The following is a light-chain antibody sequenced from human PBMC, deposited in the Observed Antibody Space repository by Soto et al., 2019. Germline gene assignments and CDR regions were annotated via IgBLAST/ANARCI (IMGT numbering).Light chain of an antibody. CDR3: QQYNNWSLIT. CDR2: VAS. J-gene: IGKJ5*01. V-gene: IGKV3-15*01. Sequence: EIVLTQSPATLSVSPGDTAKLSCRASQSIGSNLGWYQQRPGQAPRLLVYVASTRATGIPARFSGSGSGTEFTLTISSLQSEDLAVYYCQQYNNWSLITFGQGTRLEIK. CDR1: QSIGSN.